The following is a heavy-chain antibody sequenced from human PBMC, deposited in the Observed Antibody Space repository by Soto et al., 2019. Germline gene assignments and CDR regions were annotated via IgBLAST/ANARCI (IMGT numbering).Heavy chain of an antibody. V-gene: IGHV3-23*01. D-gene: IGHD6-13*01. J-gene: IGHJ5*02. Sequence: GGSLRLSCAASGFTFSDYYMSWIRQAPGKGLEWVSAISGSGGSTYYADSVKGRFTISRDNSKNTLYLQMNSLRAEDTAVYYCAKVGIAAAGTGWFDPWGQGTLVTVSS. CDR2: ISGSGGST. CDR3: AKVGIAAAGTGWFDP. CDR1: GFTFSDYY.